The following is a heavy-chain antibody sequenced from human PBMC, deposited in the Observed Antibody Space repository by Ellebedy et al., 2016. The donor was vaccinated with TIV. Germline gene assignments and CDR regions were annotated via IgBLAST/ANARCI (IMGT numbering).Heavy chain of an antibody. V-gene: IGHV4-39*07. CDR3: ARVLRAGRSGDYFDY. CDR1: GDSISSSSFF. D-gene: IGHD1-1*01. Sequence: MPSETLSLTCTVSGDSISSSSFFWGWIRQPPGKGLEWIGNIYYSGITYYSPPLKSRVTISVDTSRNQFSLNLSSVTAADTAVYYCARVLRAGRSGDYFDYWGQGALVTVSS. CDR2: IYYSGIT. J-gene: IGHJ4*02.